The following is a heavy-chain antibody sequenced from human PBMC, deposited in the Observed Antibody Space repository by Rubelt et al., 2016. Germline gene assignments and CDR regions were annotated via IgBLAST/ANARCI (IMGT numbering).Heavy chain of an antibody. D-gene: IGHD3-3*01. CDR1: GGTFGSYA. V-gene: IGHV1-69*04. CDR2: IIPILGIA. J-gene: IGHJ4*02. CDR3: ARDRVGFLPIR. Sequence: QVQLVQSGAVVKKPGSSVKVSCKASGGTFGSYAISWVRQAPGQGLEWVGRIIPILGIANYAQKFQGRVTITAEKSTSTAYMELRSLRSDDTAVYYCARDRVGFLPIRWGQGTLVTVSS.